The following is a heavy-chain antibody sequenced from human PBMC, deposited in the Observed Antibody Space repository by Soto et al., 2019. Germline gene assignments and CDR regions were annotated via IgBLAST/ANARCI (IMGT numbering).Heavy chain of an antibody. CDR3: ATRITVFGLLIPPFDP. V-gene: IGHV4-34*08. Sequence: SVTWGVEGGTGVGHCWSWISKTTGKGLEWIGEINHTGGAHYNPSLKSRVTMSVDTSKNQFSLRLSSVTAADTAIYYCATRITVFGLLIPPFDPWGQGS. J-gene: IGHJ5*02. CDR1: GGTGVGHC. D-gene: IGHD3-3*01. CDR2: INHTGGA.